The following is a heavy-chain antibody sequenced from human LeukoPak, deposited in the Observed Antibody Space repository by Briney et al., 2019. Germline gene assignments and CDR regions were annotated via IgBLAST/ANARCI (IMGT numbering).Heavy chain of an antibody. CDR1: GFTFSSYA. CDR3: AKPVRDQLLCSNDY. D-gene: IGHD2-2*01. CDR2: ISDSGGAT. Sequence: GGSLRLSCAASGFTFSSYAMKWVRQAPEKGLEWVSGISDSGGATYYVDSVKGRFTISRDNSKNTVYLQMNSLRAEDTAVYYCAKPVRDQLLCSNDYWGQGTLVTVSS. V-gene: IGHV3-23*01. J-gene: IGHJ4*02.